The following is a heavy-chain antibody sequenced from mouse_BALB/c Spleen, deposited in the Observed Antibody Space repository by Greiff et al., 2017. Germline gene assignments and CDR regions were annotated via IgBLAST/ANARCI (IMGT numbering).Heavy chain of an antibody. V-gene: IGHV1-54*03. CDR1: GYAFTNYL. J-gene: IGHJ4*01. D-gene: IGHD1-2*01. CDR2: INPGSGGT. Sequence: QVQLQQSGAELVRPGTSVKVSCKASGYAFTNYLIEWVKQRPGQGLEWIGVINPGSGGTNYNEKFKGKATLTADKSSSTAYMQLSSLTSDDSAVYFSARLDTTATGAMDYWGQGTSVTVSS. CDR3: ARLDTTATGAMDY.